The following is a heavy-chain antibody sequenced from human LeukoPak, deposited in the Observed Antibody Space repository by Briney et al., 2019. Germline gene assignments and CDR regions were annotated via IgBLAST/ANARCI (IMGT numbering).Heavy chain of an antibody. CDR2: IKSKSYGETI. V-gene: IGHV3-15*01. J-gene: IGHJ4*02. CDR3: STGGGRYCSTTSCYYNY. Sequence: GGSLRLSCAASGFTFSDAWMNWVRQAPGKGLEWVGRIKSKSYGETIDYAAPVKGRFTISRDDSKNTLYLQMNSLKTEDAAVYYCSTGGGRYCSTTSCYYNYWGQGTLVTVSS. CDR1: GFTFSDAW. D-gene: IGHD2-2*01.